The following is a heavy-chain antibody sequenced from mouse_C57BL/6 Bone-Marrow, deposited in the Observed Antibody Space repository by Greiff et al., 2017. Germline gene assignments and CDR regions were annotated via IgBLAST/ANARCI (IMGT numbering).Heavy chain of an antibody. CDR1: GYAFSSYW. CDR2: IFPGDGDT. V-gene: IGHV1-80*01. CDR3: ARGAY. Sequence: LVESGAELVKPGASVKISCKASGYAFSSYWMNWVKQRPGKGLAWIGQIFPGDGDTNYNGKFKGKATLTADKSSSTAYMQLSSLTSEDSAFYFCARGAYWGQGTLVTVSA. J-gene: IGHJ3*01.